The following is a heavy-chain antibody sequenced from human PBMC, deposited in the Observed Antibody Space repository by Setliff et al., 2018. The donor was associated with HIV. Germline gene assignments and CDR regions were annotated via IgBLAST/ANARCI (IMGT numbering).Heavy chain of an antibody. J-gene: IGHJ5*02. CDR1: GGSFSGYC. CDR3: ARRIDNSGSFPDKNWFDT. V-gene: IGHV4-4*09. CDR2: IFSSGST. Sequence: PSETLSLTCAVYGGSFSGYCWNWIRQSPGRGLEWIGFIFSSGSTRYNPSLQSRVAMSIDTSKNQFSLKLTSVTAADTAVYYCARRIDNSGSFPDKNWFDTWGQGSLVTVSS. D-gene: IGHD3-10*01.